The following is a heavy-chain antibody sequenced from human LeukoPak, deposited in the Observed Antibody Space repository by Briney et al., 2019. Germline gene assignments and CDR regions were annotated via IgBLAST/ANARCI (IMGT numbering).Heavy chain of an antibody. Sequence: GGSLRLSCAASGFTVSSNYMSWVRQAPGKGLEWVSVIYSGGSTYYADSVKGRFTISRHNSKNTLYLQMDSLRAEDTAVYYCARARTYYYDSSGFGSAFDIWGQGTMVTVSS. J-gene: IGHJ3*02. CDR3: ARARTYYYDSSGFGSAFDI. CDR1: GFTVSSNY. CDR2: IYSGGST. V-gene: IGHV3-53*04. D-gene: IGHD3-22*01.